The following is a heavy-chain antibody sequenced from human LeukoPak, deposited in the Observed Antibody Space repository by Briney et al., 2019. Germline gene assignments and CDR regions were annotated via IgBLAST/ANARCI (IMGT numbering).Heavy chain of an antibody. J-gene: IGHJ4*02. V-gene: IGHV3-74*01. D-gene: IGHD1-26*01. Sequence: PGGSLRLSCAASGFTFSIHWMHWVRQTPGQGLVWVSRMNTDGTNTAYADSVKGRFTISRDNARNTLFLQMSSLSPEDTAVYYCAREGSFSGIYALQYWGQGTVVTVSS. CDR3: AREGSFSGIYALQY. CDR1: GFTFSIHW. CDR2: MNTDGTNT.